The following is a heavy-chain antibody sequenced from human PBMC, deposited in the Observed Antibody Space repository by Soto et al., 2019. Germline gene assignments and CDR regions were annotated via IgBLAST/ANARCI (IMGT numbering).Heavy chain of an antibody. CDR2: IRTSSGST. CDR1: GFTFSSYN. V-gene: IGHV3-48*02. D-gene: IGHD6-19*01. J-gene: IGHJ4*02. CDR3: ARDGESSRWSHLDY. Sequence: GGSLRLSCAASGFTFSSYNMNWVRQAPGKGLEWVSYIRTSSGSTYYADSVKGRFTISRDNAKNSLYLQMNSLRDEDTAVYYCARDGESSRWSHLDYWGQGILVTVSS.